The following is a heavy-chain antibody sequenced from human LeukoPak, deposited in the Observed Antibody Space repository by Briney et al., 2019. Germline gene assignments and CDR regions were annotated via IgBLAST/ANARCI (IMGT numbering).Heavy chain of an antibody. CDR1: GFTFSSYG. V-gene: IGHV3-66*01. D-gene: IGHD5-18*01. CDR2: IYSGGST. CDR3: ARELGYGGGFDY. J-gene: IGHJ4*02. Sequence: PGRSLRLSCAASGFTFSSYGMHWVRQAPGKGLEWVSVIYSGGSTYYADSVKGRFTISRDNSKNTLYLQMNSLRAEDTAVYYCARELGYGGGFDYWGQGTLVTVSS.